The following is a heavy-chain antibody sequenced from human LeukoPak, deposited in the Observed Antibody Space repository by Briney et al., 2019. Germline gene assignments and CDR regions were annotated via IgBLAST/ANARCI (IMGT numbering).Heavy chain of an antibody. V-gene: IGHV3-11*01. CDR1: GFTFSDYY. Sequence: AGGSLRLSCAASGFTFSDYYMSWIRQAPGKGLEWVSYISSSGSTIYYADSVKGRFTISRDNAKNSLYLQMNSLRAEDTALYYCAKDTVTPGAFDYWGQGTLVTVSS. J-gene: IGHJ4*02. D-gene: IGHD4-11*01. CDR3: AKDTVTPGAFDY. CDR2: ISSSGSTI.